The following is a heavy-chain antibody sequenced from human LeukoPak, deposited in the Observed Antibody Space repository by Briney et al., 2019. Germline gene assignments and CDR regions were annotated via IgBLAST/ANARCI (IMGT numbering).Heavy chain of an antibody. V-gene: IGHV3-64*01. D-gene: IGHD5-12*01. CDR2: ISSNGGST. Sequence: PGGSLSLSCAASGFTFSSYAMHWVRQAPGKGLEYVSAISSNGGSTYYANSVKGRFTISRDNSKNTLYLQMGSLRAEDTAVYYCARAGRDGYSGYDFDYWGQGTLVTVSS. CDR1: GFTFSSYA. CDR3: ARAGRDGYSGYDFDY. J-gene: IGHJ4*02.